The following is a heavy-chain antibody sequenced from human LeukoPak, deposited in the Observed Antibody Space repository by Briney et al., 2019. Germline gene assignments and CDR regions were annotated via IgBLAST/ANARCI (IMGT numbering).Heavy chain of an antibody. CDR1: GFTFDDYG. J-gene: IGHJ4*02. V-gene: IGHV3-20*01. CDR3: ARGEANYDYVWGSYRYSYYFDY. D-gene: IGHD3-16*02. Sequence: GGSLRLSCAASGFTFDDYGMSLVRQAPGKGLEWVSGINWNGGSTGYADSVKGRFTISRDNAKNSLYLQMNSLRAEDTALYHCARGEANYDYVWGSYRYSYYFDYWGQGTLVTVSS. CDR2: INWNGGST.